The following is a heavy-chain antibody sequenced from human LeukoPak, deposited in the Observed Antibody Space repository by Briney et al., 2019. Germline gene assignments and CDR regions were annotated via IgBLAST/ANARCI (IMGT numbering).Heavy chain of an antibody. Sequence: NPSETLSLTCAVYGGSFSGYYWSWIRQPPGKGLEWIGEINHSGSTNYNPSLKSRVTISVDTSKNQFSLKLSSVTAADTAVYYCARDFFNSGGWFDPWGQGTLVTVSS. D-gene: IGHD6-25*01. CDR3: ARDFFNSGGWFDP. V-gene: IGHV4-34*01. CDR2: INHSGST. J-gene: IGHJ5*02. CDR1: GGSFSGYY.